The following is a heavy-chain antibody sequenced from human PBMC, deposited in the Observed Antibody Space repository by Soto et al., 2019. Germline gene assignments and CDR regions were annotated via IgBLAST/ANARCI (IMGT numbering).Heavy chain of an antibody. Sequence: PGGSLRLSCAASGFTFSGYVMHWVRQAPGKGLEWVAVITADAYTKKYADSVKGRFTIARDNPGNTLYLQMNSLRPADMGVYYCARDPVPGSPDYPVFWGQGALVTVSS. CDR2: ITADAYTK. D-gene: IGHD1-26*01. CDR1: GFTFSGYV. V-gene: IGHV3-30-3*01. CDR3: ARDPVPGSPDYPVF. J-gene: IGHJ1*01.